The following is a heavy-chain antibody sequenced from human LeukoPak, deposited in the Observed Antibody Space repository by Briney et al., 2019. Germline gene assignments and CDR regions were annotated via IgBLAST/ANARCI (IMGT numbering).Heavy chain of an antibody. Sequence: PGGSLRLSCAASGFTFRSYAMHWVRQAPGKGLEYVSAISGNGDSTYYANSVKGRFSISRDNSKNTLYLQMGSLRAEDMAVYYCARDMGYCSGGSCYPTYFDYWGQGTRVTVSS. J-gene: IGHJ4*02. V-gene: IGHV3-64*01. D-gene: IGHD2-15*01. CDR1: GFTFRSYA. CDR3: ARDMGYCSGGSCYPTYFDY. CDR2: ISGNGDST.